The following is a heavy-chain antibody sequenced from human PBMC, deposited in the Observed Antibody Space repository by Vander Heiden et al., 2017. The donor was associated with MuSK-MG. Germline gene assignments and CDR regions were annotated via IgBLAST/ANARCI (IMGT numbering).Heavy chain of an antibody. D-gene: IGHD3-16*01. V-gene: IGHV4-59*01. CDR1: GGSISSSY. J-gene: IGHJ3*02. CDR3: ARPNYADAFDI. CDR2: IYCSGST. Sequence: QVQLQESGPGLVKPSETLSLTCTVSGGSISSSYWSWVRQPPGKGLEGIGYIYCSGSTNYDPSLKSRVTISIGTSKDQFSLKVSSVTAADTAVYYCARPNYADAFDIWGQGTMVTVSS.